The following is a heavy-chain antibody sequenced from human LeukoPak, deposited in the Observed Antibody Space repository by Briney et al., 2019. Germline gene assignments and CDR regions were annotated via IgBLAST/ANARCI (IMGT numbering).Heavy chain of an antibody. CDR3: ARDQVDYDIPDHFDY. CDR2: ISAYNGNT. D-gene: IGHD3-22*01. Sequence: ASVKVSCKASGYTFTSYGISWVRQAPGQGLEWMGWISAYNGNTNYAQKLQGRVTMTTDTSTSTAYMELRSLRSDDTAVYYCARDQVDYDIPDHFDYWGKGTLVAVSS. V-gene: IGHV1-18*01. CDR1: GYTFTSYG. J-gene: IGHJ4*02.